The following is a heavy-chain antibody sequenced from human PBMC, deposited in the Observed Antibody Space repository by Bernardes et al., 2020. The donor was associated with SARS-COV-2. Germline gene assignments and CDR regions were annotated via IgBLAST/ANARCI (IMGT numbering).Heavy chain of an antibody. CDR1: AFTFSDSY. V-gene: IGHV3-23*01. CDR2: ISGSGGST. D-gene: IGHD3-3*01. Sequence: GGSLRLSCAAAAFTFSDSYMSWVRQAPGKGLEWVSAISGSGGSTYYADSVKGRFTISRDNSKNTLYLQMNSLRAEDTAVYYCAKGGPAGTIFGVVIIEDAFDIWGQGTMVTVSS. J-gene: IGHJ3*02. CDR3: AKGGPAGTIFGVVIIEDAFDI.